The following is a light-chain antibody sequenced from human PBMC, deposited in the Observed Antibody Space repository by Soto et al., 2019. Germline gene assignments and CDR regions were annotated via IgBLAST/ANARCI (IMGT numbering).Light chain of an antibody. Sequence: EIMLTQSPATLSLSPGERATLSCRASQSVTSSFLAWYQQKPGQAPRLLIYGASSRATGIPDRFSGSGSGTDFTLTISSLEPEDFAVYYCQQRSNWPGTFGQGTKVDIK. V-gene: IGKV3D-20*02. CDR3: QQRSNWPGT. J-gene: IGKJ1*01. CDR2: GAS. CDR1: QSVTSSF.